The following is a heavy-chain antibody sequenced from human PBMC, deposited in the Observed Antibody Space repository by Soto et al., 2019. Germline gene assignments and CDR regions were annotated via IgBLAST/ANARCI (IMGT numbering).Heavy chain of an antibody. CDR1: GFTISGYW. CDR3: ARDSTVTNSDAFDL. Sequence: EVQLVESGGGLVQPGGSLRLSCPGTGFTISGYWMTWVRQAPGRRLELVANINQDGSEKNYVDSVKGRFTISRDNARNSLDLQMNSLRDEDTAVYYCARDSTVTNSDAFDLWGPGTMVTVSS. J-gene: IGHJ3*01. D-gene: IGHD4-17*01. V-gene: IGHV3-7*01. CDR2: INQDGSEK.